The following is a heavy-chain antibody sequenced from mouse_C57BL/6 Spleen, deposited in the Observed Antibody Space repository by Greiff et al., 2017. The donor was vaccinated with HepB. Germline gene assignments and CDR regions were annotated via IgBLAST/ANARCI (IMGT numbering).Heavy chain of an antibody. J-gene: IGHJ1*03. CDR1: GYTFTDYY. Sequence: EVQLQQSGPELVKPGASVKISCKASGYTFTDYYMNWVKQSHGKSLEWIGDINPNNGGTSYNQKFKGKATLTVDKSSSTAYMELRSLTSEDSAVYYCARSPFYYDYDVGYFDVWGTGTTVTVSS. CDR3: ARSPFYYDYDVGYFDV. V-gene: IGHV1-26*01. CDR2: INPNNGGT. D-gene: IGHD2-4*01.